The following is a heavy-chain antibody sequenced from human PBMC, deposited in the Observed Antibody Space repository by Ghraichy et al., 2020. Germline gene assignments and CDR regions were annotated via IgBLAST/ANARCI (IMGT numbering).Heavy chain of an antibody. CDR2: ISYDGSNK. Sequence: GGSLRLSRAASGFTFSSYAMHWVRQAPGKGLEWVAVISYDGSNKYYADSVKGRFTISRDNSKNTLYLQMNSLRAEDTAVYYCARDPTYCGGDCYPSPYYFDYWGQGTLVTVSS. D-gene: IGHD2-21*01. J-gene: IGHJ4*02. V-gene: IGHV3-30-3*01. CDR3: ARDPTYCGGDCYPSPYYFDY. CDR1: GFTFSSYA.